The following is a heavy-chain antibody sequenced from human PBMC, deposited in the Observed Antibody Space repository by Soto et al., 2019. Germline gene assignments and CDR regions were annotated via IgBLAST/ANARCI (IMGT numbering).Heavy chain of an antibody. Sequence: GGSLRLSCAASGFTFSSYAMSWVRQAPGKGLEWVSAISGSGGSTYYADSVKGRFTISRDNSKNTLYLQMNSLRAEDTAVYYCAKGPKDSTMIVVVSEWYFDLWGRGTLVTVS. CDR1: GFTFSSYA. D-gene: IGHD3-22*01. J-gene: IGHJ2*01. CDR3: AKGPKDSTMIVVVSEWYFDL. CDR2: ISGSGGST. V-gene: IGHV3-23*01.